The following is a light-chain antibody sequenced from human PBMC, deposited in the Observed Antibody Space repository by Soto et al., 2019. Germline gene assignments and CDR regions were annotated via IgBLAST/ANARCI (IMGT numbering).Light chain of an antibody. CDR3: HHRGEWPRT. J-gene: IGKJ2*01. V-gene: IGKV3-11*01. CDR1: QSVSRY. CDR2: GAS. Sequence: EIVLTQSRATLSLSPGERATLSCRASQSVSRYLAWYQQKPGQAPRLLIYGASNRATGIPARFTGSGSGTDFTLTISSLEPEDFAVYYCHHRGEWPRTFGQGTKLEIK.